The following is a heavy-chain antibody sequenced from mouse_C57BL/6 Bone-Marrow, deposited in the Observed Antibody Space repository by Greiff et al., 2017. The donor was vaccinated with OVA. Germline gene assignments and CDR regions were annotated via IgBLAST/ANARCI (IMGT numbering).Heavy chain of an antibody. J-gene: IGHJ4*01. D-gene: IGHD2-5*01. V-gene: IGHV1-55*01. CDR1: GYTFTSYW. CDR2: IYPGSGST. Sequence: QVQLQQPGAELVKPGASVTMSCKASGYTFTSYWITWVKQRPGQGLEWIGDIYPGSGSTNYNEKFKSKATLTVDTSSSTACMPRSSMTSEDTADYYCARHDSNYGAMDYWGQGTSVTVSA. CDR3: ARHDSNYGAMDY.